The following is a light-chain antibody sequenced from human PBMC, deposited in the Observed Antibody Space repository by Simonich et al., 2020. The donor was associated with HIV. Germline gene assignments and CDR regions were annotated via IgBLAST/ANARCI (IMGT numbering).Light chain of an antibody. CDR1: SSYIGGYDY. J-gene: IGLJ7*01. CDR2: DVT. Sequence: QSALTQPRSVSGSPGQSVTISCTGTSSYIGGYDYVSWYQQHPGKAPKLMIYDVTKRPAGVPDRFSGYKSGNTASLTISGLQAEDEADYYCSSYTSSSTLAVFGGGTQLTVL. V-gene: IGLV2-11*01. CDR3: SSYTSSSTLAV.